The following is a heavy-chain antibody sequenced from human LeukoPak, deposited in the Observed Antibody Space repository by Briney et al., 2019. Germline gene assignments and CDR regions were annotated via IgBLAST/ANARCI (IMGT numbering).Heavy chain of an antibody. CDR1: GYTLTELS. V-gene: IGHV1-24*01. D-gene: IGHD2-21*02. CDR2: FDPEDGET. CDR3: ATFTPYCGGDCPDY. J-gene: IGHJ4*02. Sequence: ASVKVSCKVSGYTLTELSMHWVRQAPGKGLEWMGGFDPEDGETIYAQKFQGRVTMTEDTSTDTAYMELSSLRSEDMAVYYCATFTPYCGGDCPDYWGQGTLVTVSS.